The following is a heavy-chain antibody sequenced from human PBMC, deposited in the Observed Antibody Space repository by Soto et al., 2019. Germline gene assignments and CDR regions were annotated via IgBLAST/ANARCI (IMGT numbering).Heavy chain of an antibody. Sequence: EVRLVESGGGLVQPGGSLRLSCEASGFTFRNYDMHWVRQGTGKGLEWVSGISAAGDPDYADSVEGRFTISRENAQNSFFLQMNSLRVGDPAVYYCARTVRDFYGLDVWGQGTTVIVSS. CDR3: ARTVRDFYGLDV. V-gene: IGHV3-13*05. J-gene: IGHJ6*02. CDR1: GFTFRNYD. CDR2: ISAAGDP. D-gene: IGHD1-1*01.